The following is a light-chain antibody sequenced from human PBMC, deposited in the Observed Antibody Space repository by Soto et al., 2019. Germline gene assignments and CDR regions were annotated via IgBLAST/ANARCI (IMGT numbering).Light chain of an antibody. J-gene: IGLJ1*01. Sequence: QSDMTQRASVSGSPGQSITVSCTGSGNVVGSYTLVSWYQQHSGKVPKLMIYEVSKRPLGVSVRFSGSRSGNTASLTISGLQAEDEADYFCWSYAGSFTYVFGTGTKVTVL. CDR1: GNVVGSYTL. CDR2: EVS. CDR3: WSYAGSFTYV. V-gene: IGLV2-23*02.